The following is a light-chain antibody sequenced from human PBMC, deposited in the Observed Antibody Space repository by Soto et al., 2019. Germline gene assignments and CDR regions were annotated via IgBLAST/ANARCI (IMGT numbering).Light chain of an antibody. CDR1: SGSVSTSYY. J-gene: IGLJ7*01. V-gene: IGLV8-61*01. CDR2: STN. CDR3: VLYMGSGIWV. Sequence: QTVVTQEPSCSVSPGRTVTLTCGLSSGSVSTSYYPSWYQQTPGQAPRTLIYSTNTRSSGVPDRFSGSILGNKAALTITGAQADDESDYYCVLYMGSGIWVFGGGTQLTVL.